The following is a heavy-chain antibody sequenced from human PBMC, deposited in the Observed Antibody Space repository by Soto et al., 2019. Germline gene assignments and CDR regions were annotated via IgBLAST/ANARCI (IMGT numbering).Heavy chain of an antibody. CDR2: ISFDGTAK. CDR3: ATGRSTRFDP. Sequence: GGSLRLSCVASGFTFNRYGMHWVRQAPGKGLEWVAEISFDGTAKYYAESVKGRFTVSRDNGNNTLHLEMNSLGAKDTAVYFCATGRSTRFDPWGQGTLVTVS. V-gene: IGHV3-30*03. CDR1: GFTFNRYG. J-gene: IGHJ5*02. D-gene: IGHD1-1*01.